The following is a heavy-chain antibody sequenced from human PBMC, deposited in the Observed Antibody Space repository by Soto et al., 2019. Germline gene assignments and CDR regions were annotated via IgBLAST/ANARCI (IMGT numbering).Heavy chain of an antibody. D-gene: IGHD2-2*01. Sequence: GGSLRLSCTASGFTFSSYAMCWVRQAPGKGLEWVSSISGSGASTYHADSVKDRFTISRDNSKNTLYLQMNSPRAEDTAVYYCAKGYCSSTSCSRGYFDYWGQGTLVTVSS. CDR1: GFTFSSYA. J-gene: IGHJ4*02. CDR2: ISGSGAST. V-gene: IGHV3-23*01. CDR3: AKGYCSSTSCSRGYFDY.